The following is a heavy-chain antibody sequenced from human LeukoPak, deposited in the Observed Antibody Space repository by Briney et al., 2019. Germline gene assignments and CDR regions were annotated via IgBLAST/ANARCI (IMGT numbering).Heavy chain of an antibody. CDR3: AKRLSFGVAIGDFDY. V-gene: IGHV3-23*01. J-gene: IGHJ4*02. CDR1: GFTFSNYA. Sequence: GGSLRLSCAASGFTFSNYAMSWVRQAPGKGLEWVSAISGSGDSTYYADSVKGRFTISRASSMETLYLQINSLRAEDTATYFCAKRLSFGVAIGDFDYWGQGTLVTVSS. D-gene: IGHD3-3*01. CDR2: ISGSGDST.